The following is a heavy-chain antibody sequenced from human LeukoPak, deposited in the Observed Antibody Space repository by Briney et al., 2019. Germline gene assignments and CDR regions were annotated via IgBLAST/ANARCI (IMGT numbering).Heavy chain of an antibody. CDR3: ARVAYYGSGSYYHQYYYYYMDV. CDR2: IIPIFGTA. Sequence: ASVKVSCKASGGTFSSYAISWVRQAPGQGLEWMGGIIPIFGTANYAQKFQGRVTITADESTSTAYMELSSLRSEDTAVYYCARVAYYGSGSYYHQYYYYYMDVWGKGTTVTISS. CDR1: GGTFSSYA. J-gene: IGHJ6*03. D-gene: IGHD3-10*01. V-gene: IGHV1-69*13.